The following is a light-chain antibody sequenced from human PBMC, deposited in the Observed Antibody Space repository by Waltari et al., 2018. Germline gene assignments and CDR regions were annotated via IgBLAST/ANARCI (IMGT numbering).Light chain of an antibody. J-gene: IGKJ3*01. V-gene: IGKV3-11*01. CDR1: QSVSSY. Sequence: ELVLTQSPATLSLSPGERATLSCRASQSVSSYLAWYQQKPGQAPRLLIYDASNRATGIPARFSGSGSGTDFTLTISSLEPEDFAVYYCQQSTTFGPGTKVDIK. CDR2: DAS. CDR3: QQSTT.